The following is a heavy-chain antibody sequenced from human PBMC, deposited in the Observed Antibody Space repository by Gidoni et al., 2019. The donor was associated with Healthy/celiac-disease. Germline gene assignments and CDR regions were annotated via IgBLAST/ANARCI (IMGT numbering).Heavy chain of an antibody. CDR2: IWYDGSNK. V-gene: IGHV3-33*01. J-gene: IGHJ6*02. Sequence: QVQLVESGGGVVQPGRSLRLSCASSGFTFSSYGMHWVRQDPGKGLEWVAVIWYDGSNKYYADSVKGRFTISRDNSKNTLYLQMNSLRAEDTAVYYCARDFYDFWSGYYGEDYYYGMDVWGQGTTVTVSS. D-gene: IGHD3-3*01. CDR1: GFTFSSYG. CDR3: ARDFYDFWSGYYGEDYYYGMDV.